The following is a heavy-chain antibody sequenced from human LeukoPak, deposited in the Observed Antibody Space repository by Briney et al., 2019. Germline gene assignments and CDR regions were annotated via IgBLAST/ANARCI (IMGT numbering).Heavy chain of an antibody. J-gene: IGHJ6*03. CDR3: ARGSAYSGSYYYYYYMDV. Sequence: ASVTVSCKSSGCTFTGYYMHWVRQAPGQGLEWMGWINPNSGGTNYAQKFQGRVTMTRDTSISTAYMELSRLRSDDTAVYYCARGSAYSGSYYYYYYMDVWGKGTTVTVSS. CDR2: INPNSGGT. V-gene: IGHV1-2*02. CDR1: GCTFTGYY. D-gene: IGHD1-26*01.